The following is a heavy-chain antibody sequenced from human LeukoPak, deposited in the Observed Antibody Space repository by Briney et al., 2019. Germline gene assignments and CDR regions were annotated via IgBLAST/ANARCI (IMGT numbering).Heavy chain of an antibody. Sequence: ASVKVSCKASGYNFTGHYIHWVRQAPGQGLEWVGWINPNRGDANYDQKFQGRVTMTRDTSISTVYMELSRLRSDDTAVYYRARIEQQLVYFDYWGQGTLVTVSS. V-gene: IGHV1-2*02. D-gene: IGHD6-13*01. J-gene: IGHJ4*02. CDR3: ARIEQQLVYFDY. CDR1: GYNFTGHY. CDR2: INPNRGDA.